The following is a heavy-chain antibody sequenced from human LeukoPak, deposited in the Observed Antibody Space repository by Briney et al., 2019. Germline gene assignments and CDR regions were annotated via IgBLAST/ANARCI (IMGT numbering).Heavy chain of an antibody. J-gene: IGHJ4*02. CDR3: ASSPSSGGYDSSGYYYYFDY. D-gene: IGHD3-22*01. CDR1: GGSISNYY. CDR2: IYYSGST. V-gene: IGHV4-59*12. Sequence: SETLSLTCTVSGGSISNYYWSWIRQPPGKGLEWIGYIYYSGSTNYNPSLKSRVTMSVDTSKNQFSLKLSSVTAADTAVYYCASSPSSGGYDSSGYYYYFDYWGQGTLVTVSS.